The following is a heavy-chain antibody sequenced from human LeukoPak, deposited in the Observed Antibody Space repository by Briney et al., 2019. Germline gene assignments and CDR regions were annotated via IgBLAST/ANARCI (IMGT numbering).Heavy chain of an antibody. CDR1: GYTFTSYD. CDR3: ARAISPCGSGCYYYYYYMDV. V-gene: IGHV1-8*01. D-gene: IGHD6-19*01. Sequence: ASVKVSCKASGYTFTSYDINWVRQATGQGLEWMGWMNPNSGNTGYAQKFQGRVTMTRNTSISTAYMELSSMRSEDTAVYYCARAISPCGSGCYYYYYYMDVWGKGTTVTVSS. CDR2: MNPNSGNT. J-gene: IGHJ6*03.